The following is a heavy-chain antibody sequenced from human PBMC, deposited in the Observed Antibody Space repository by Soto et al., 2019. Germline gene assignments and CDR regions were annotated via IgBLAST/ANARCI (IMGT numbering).Heavy chain of an antibody. V-gene: IGHV3-64D*06. CDR3: VKDRWVDY. D-gene: IGHD1-26*01. J-gene: IGHJ4*02. CDR1: GFTFSTYA. CDR2: ISHNGVST. Sequence: PVGSLRLSXSVFGFTFSTYAMHWVRQAPGKGLEYVSSISHNGVSTYYADSVKGRFTISRDNSKNTLYLQMSSLRSGDTAVYYCVKDRWVDYWGQGILVTVS.